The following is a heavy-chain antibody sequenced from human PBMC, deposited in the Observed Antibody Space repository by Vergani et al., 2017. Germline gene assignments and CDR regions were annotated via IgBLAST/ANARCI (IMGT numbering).Heavy chain of an antibody. CDR2: INPNGDAT. V-gene: IGHV1-2*02. J-gene: IGHJ4*02. CDR3: ARDHQGPTTLDY. D-gene: IGHD1-26*01. Sequence: QVQLVQSGAELQKPGASVRVSCKASGFIFTDCYIHWMRQAPGQGLEWIGWINPNGDATHYAQNFRGRVTLTRDTSSTTAYMDLASLTSDDTAIYYCARDHQGPTTLDYWGQGSLVTVSS. CDR1: GFIFTDCY.